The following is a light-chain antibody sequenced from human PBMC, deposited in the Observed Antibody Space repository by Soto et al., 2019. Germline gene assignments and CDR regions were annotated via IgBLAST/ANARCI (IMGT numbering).Light chain of an antibody. V-gene: IGLV2-18*01. J-gene: IGLJ1*01. CDR1: SIDVGGYNR. CDR2: EVS. CDR3: SLYTSRSTFV. Sequence: QSVLTQPPSVSGSPGQSVTISCTGTSIDVGGYNRVSWYQQSAGTAPRLMIYEVSNRPSGVSDRFSGSKSGNTASLTISGLQAEDEADYYCSLYTSRSTFVFGNGTKVTVL.